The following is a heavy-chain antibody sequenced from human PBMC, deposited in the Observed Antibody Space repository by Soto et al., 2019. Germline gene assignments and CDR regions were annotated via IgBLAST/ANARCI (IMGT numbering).Heavy chain of an antibody. Sequence: PGGSLRLSCAASGFTFSDFAMAWVRQAPGKGLEWVSSASASGSGTYYADSVKGRFTISRDSSKNTLFLHMTNLRAGDTALYFCAKGRPGVAAAPDYWGQGTLVTVSS. D-gene: IGHD2-21*01. CDR2: ASASGSGT. V-gene: IGHV3-23*01. CDR1: GFTFSDFA. CDR3: AKGRPGVAAAPDY. J-gene: IGHJ4*02.